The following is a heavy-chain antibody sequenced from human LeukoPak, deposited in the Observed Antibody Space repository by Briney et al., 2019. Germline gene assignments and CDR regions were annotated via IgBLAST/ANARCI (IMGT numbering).Heavy chain of an antibody. CDR2: IYTSGST. Sequence: SETLSLTCTVSGGSISSGSYYWSWIRQPAGKGLEWIGRIYTSGSTNYNPSLKSRGTISVDTSKNQFSLKLSSVTAADTAVYYCARRRRGDYGRGYFDYWGQGTLVTVSS. CDR1: GGSISSGSYY. V-gene: IGHV4-61*02. D-gene: IGHD4-17*01. J-gene: IGHJ4*02. CDR3: ARRRRGDYGRGYFDY.